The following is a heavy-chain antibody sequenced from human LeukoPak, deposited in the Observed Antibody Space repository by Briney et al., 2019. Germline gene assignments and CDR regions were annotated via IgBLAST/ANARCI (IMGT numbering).Heavy chain of an antibody. D-gene: IGHD4-17*01. V-gene: IGHV3-66*01. CDR3: ARAETRVTTWTT. CDR2: LYSGGST. CDR1: GFTVSSNY. Sequence: GGSLRLSCAASGFTVSSNYMSWVRQAPGKGLEWVSALYSGGSTYYADSVKGRFTISTDNSKNTVYLQMNSLRAEDTALYYCARAETRVTTWTTWGQGTLVTVSS. J-gene: IGHJ4*02.